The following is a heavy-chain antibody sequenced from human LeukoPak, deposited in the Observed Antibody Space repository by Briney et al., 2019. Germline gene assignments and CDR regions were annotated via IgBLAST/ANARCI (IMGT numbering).Heavy chain of an antibody. CDR3: ARAQWLDYFYYYMDV. CDR1: GYTFTGHY. J-gene: IGHJ6*03. D-gene: IGHD6-19*01. Sequence: ASVKVSCKASGYTFTGHYMHWVRQAPGQGLEWMGWINPNSGGTNYAQNFQGRVTMTRDTSISTAYMELSRLRSDDTAVYYCARAQWLDYFYYYMDVRGKGTTVTVSS. CDR2: INPNSGGT. V-gene: IGHV1-2*02.